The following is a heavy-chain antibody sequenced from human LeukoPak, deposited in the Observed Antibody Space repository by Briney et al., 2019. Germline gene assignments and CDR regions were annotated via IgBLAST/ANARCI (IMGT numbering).Heavy chain of an antibody. CDR3: ARDPLSQYTSSSWDYFDY. CDR1: GGSISSSSYY. CDR2: IYYSGST. J-gene: IGHJ4*02. D-gene: IGHD6-13*01. Sequence: PSETLSLTCTVSGGSISSSSYYWGWIRPPPGKGLEWIGSIYYSGSTYYNPSLKSRDTISVDTSKNQFSLQLNSVTPEDTAVYYCARDPLSQYTSSSWDYFDYWGQGTLVTVSS. V-gene: IGHV4-39*07.